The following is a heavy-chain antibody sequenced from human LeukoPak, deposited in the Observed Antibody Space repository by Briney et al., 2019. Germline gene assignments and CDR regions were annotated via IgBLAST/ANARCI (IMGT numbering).Heavy chain of an antibody. V-gene: IGHV3-73*01. CDR2: IRSKANSYAT. CDR3: TRPLGAYGDPFDY. J-gene: IGHJ4*02. Sequence: PGGSLRLSCAASGFTFSGSAMHWVRQASGKGLEWVGRIRSKANSYATAYAASVKGRFTISRDDSKNTAYLQMNSLKTEDTAVYYCTRPLGAYGDPFDYWGQGTLVTVSS. D-gene: IGHD4-17*01. CDR1: GFTFSGSA.